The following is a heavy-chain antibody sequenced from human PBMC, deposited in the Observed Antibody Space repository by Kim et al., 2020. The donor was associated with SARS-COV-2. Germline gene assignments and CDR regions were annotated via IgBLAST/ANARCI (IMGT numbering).Heavy chain of an antibody. CDR1: GGSISSSSYY. Sequence: SETLSLTCIVSGGSISSSSYYWGWIRQPPGQGLEWIVSSYYSGSTYYNPSLKSRVTRSVDTSKNQFYLKLSSVTAADTAVYYCARHDQSGYDYFDYWGQGTLVTVSS. J-gene: IGHJ4*02. CDR2: SYYSGST. CDR3: ARHDQSGYDYFDY. V-gene: IGHV4-39*01. D-gene: IGHD5-12*01.